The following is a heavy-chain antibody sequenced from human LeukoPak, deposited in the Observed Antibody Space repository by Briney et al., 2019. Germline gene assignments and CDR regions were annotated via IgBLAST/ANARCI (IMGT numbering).Heavy chain of an antibody. Sequence: GASVTVSCTASGYTFTVYYMHWVRQAPGQGLEWMGWINPNSGGTNYAQKFQGRVTMTRDTSISTAYMELSRLRSDDTAVYYCARETTVPLYGMDVWGQGTTVTVSS. D-gene: IGHD4-11*01. CDR2: INPNSGGT. CDR1: GYTFTVYY. CDR3: ARETTVPLYGMDV. V-gene: IGHV1-2*02. J-gene: IGHJ6*02.